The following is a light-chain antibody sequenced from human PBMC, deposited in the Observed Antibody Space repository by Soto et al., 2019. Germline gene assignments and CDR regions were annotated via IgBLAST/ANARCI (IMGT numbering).Light chain of an antibody. J-gene: IGKJ5*01. CDR1: HILLHSDGKTY. V-gene: IGKV2-29*01. Sequence: DILLTQTPLVLSATPGKPASLACRATHILLHSDGKTYFYWFLQKAGQSHRLLISGASMRASGVPVRFSGSGSGTDFTLTISRLEPEEWAVYYCQHYGETPITVGLGTRREIK. CDR3: QHYGETPIT. CDR2: GAS.